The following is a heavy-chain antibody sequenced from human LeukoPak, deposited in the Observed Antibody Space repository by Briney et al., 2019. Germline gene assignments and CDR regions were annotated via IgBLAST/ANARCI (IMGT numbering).Heavy chain of an antibody. D-gene: IGHD5-24*01. CDR1: GFTFSGSW. CDR2: INTDGTTI. V-gene: IGHV3-74*01. Sequence: GGSLRLSCAASGFTFSGSWMRWVRHAPGQGLVWVSRINTDGTTINYADSVKGRFTISRDNAKNTLYLQMHSLTAEDTAVYYCATAENYRFDYLGQGSLVTVSS. CDR3: ATAENYRFDY. J-gene: IGHJ4*02.